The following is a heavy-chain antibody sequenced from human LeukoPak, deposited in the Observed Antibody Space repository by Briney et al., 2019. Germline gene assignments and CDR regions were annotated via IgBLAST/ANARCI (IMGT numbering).Heavy chain of an antibody. V-gene: IGHV4-34*01. Sequence: SETLSLTCAVYGGSFSGYSWTWIRQPPGKGLQWIGEINHRGSTNYNPALKSRVTISVDTSKNQFSLKMRAVTAADTAVFYCARRRLGSYNYYFDYWGQGALVTVSS. D-gene: IGHD3-10*01. J-gene: IGHJ4*02. CDR3: ARRRLGSYNYYFDY. CDR1: GGSFSGYS. CDR2: INHRGST.